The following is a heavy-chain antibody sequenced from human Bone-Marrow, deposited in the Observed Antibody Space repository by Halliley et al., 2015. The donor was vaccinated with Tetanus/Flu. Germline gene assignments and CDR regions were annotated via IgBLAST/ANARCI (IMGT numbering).Heavy chain of an antibody. V-gene: IGHV4-59*01. CDR3: ARKIFYYEPSGFYYRFDN. D-gene: IGHD3-22*01. CDR2: YSTGST. Sequence: YSTGSTHYNPSLNSRVPISMDTSKNLFFLKLNSATAADTAVYYCARKIFYYEPSGFYYRFDNWGQGTLVTVSS. J-gene: IGHJ4*02.